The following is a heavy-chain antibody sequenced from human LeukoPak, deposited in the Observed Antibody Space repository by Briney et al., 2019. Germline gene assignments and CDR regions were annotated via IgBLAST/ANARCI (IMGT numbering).Heavy chain of an antibody. CDR3: ASDVWGSYRSDY. J-gene: IGHJ4*02. CDR2: IIPIFGTA. V-gene: IGHV1-69*06. CDR1: GGTFSSYA. D-gene: IGHD3-16*02. Sequence: GASVKVSCKASGGTFSSYAISWVRQAPGQGLEWMGGIIPIFGTANYAQKFQGRVTITADKSTSTAYMELSSLRSEDTAVYYCASDVWGSYRSDYWGQGTLVTVSS.